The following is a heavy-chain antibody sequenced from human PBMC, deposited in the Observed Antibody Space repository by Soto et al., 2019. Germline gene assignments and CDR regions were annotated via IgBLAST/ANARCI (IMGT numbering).Heavy chain of an antibody. CDR1: GFTFSSYA. J-gene: IGHJ4*02. Sequence: EVQLLESGGGLVQPGGSLRLSCAASGFTFSSYAMSWVRQAPGKGLEWVSAISGSGGSTYYADSVKGRFTISRDNSKNTLDLQMCGLIAEDTAGAYCAYSGSHFDYWGRGTLVTVCS. D-gene: IGHD6-13*01. CDR3: AYSGSHFDY. CDR2: ISGSGGST. V-gene: IGHV3-23*01.